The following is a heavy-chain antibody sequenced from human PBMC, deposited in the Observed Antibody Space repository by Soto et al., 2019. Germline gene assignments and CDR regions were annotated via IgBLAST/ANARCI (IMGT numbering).Heavy chain of an antibody. CDR3: ARDHPAVAGTSGFDY. CDR2: IIPIFGTA. V-gene: IGHV1-69*13. Sequence: SVKVSCKASGGTFSSYAISWVRQAPGQGLEWMGGIIPIFGTANYAQKFQGRVTITADESTSTAYMELSSLRSEDTAVYYCARDHPAVAGTSGFDYWGQGTLVTVSS. CDR1: GGTFSSYA. J-gene: IGHJ4*02. D-gene: IGHD6-19*01.